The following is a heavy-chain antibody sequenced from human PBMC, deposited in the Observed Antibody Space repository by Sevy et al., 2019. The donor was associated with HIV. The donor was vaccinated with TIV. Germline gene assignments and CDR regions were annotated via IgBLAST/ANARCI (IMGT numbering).Heavy chain of an antibody. D-gene: IGHD3-22*01. V-gene: IGHV1-18*04. CDR3: ATTPSYYYDSSGYFDY. Sequence: ASVKVSCKASGYTFTSYGISWVRQAPGQGLEWMRWISAYNGNTNYAQKLQGRVTMTTDTSTSTAYMELRSLRSDDTAVYYCATTPSYYYDSSGYFDYWGQGTLVTVSS. CDR2: ISAYNGNT. CDR1: GYTFTSYG. J-gene: IGHJ4*02.